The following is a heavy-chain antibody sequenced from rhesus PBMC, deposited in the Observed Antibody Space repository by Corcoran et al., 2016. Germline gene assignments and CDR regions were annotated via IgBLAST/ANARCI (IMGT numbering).Heavy chain of an antibody. CDR2: IKGTSGNT. CDR3: ATPYNSGWYLRCFDY. D-gene: IGHD6-31*01. J-gene: IGHJ4*01. Sequence: QVQLQESGPGVVKPSETLSLTCAVSGASISSSCWSWIRLPPGKGLEWIGEIKGTSGNTYYNPSLKSRVTISKDASKNQFSLKLSSVTAADTAVYYCATPYNSGWYLRCFDYWGQGVLVTVSS. CDR1: GASISSSC. V-gene: IGHV4-80*01.